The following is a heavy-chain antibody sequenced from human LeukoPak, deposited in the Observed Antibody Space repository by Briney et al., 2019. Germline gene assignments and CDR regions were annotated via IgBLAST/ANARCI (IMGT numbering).Heavy chain of an antibody. V-gene: IGHV3-7*03. J-gene: IGHJ4*02. CDR3: ARGGYGGYFDY. CDR1: GFTFSSYW. Sequence: GGSLRLSCAASGFTFSSYWMSWVRQAPGKGLEWVANIKQDGSEKYYVDPVKGRFTISRDNAKNSLYLQMNSLRAEDTAFYYCARGGYGGYFDYWGQGTLVTVSS. D-gene: IGHD3-16*01. CDR2: IKQDGSEK.